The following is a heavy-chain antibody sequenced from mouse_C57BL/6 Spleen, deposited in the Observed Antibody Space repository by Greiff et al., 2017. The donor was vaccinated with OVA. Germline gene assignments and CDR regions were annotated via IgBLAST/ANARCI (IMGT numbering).Heavy chain of an antibody. CDR2: IYPRSGNT. D-gene: IGHD2-4*01. V-gene: IGHV1-81*01. Sequence: VQLQQSGAELARPGASVKLSCKASGYTFTSYGISWVKQRTGQGLEWIGEIYPRSGNTYYNEKFKGKATLTADKSSSTAYMELRSLTSEDSAVYFCAREGAYYDYDEGYFDYWGQGTTLTVSS. CDR3: AREGAYYDYDEGYFDY. J-gene: IGHJ2*01. CDR1: GYTFTSYG.